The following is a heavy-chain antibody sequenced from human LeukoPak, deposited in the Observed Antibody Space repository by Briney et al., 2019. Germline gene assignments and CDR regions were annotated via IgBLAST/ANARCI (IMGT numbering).Heavy chain of an antibody. J-gene: IGHJ6*03. CDR1: GYSISSGYY. CDR2: IYYSGST. V-gene: IGHV4-61*01. Sequence: SETLSLTCTVSGYSISSGYYWGWIRQPPGKGLEWIGYIYYSGSTNYNPSLKSRVTISVDTSKNQFSLKLSSVTAADTAVYYCARGQVMDTPYYDILTGEKRLYYYYYMDVWGKGTTVTISS. CDR3: ARGQVMDTPYYDILTGEKRLYYYYYMDV. D-gene: IGHD3-9*01.